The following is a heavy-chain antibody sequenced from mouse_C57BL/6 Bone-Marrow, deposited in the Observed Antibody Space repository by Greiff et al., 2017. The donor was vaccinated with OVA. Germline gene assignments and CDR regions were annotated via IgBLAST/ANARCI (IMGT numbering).Heavy chain of an antibody. CDR1: GYTFTSYW. Sequence: QVQLQQPGAELVRPGSSVKLSCKASGYTFTSYWMHWVKQRPIQGLEWIGNIDPSDSETHYNQKFKDKATLTVDKSSSTAYMQLSSLTSEDSAVYYCARSGTSAQATAYWGQGTLVTVSA. CDR3: ARSGTSAQATAY. D-gene: IGHD3-2*02. CDR2: IDPSDSET. V-gene: IGHV1-52*01. J-gene: IGHJ3*01.